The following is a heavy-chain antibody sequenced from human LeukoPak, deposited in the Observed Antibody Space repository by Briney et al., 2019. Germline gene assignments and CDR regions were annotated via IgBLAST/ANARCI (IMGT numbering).Heavy chain of an antibody. CDR1: SGSISTGDYY. D-gene: IGHD1-26*01. V-gene: IGHV4-30-4*01. Sequence: SQTLSLTCTVSSGSISTGDYYWSWVRQPPGKGLEYIGYIYYSGSTYYNPSLKSRVTISVDRSKNQFSLKLSSVTAADTAVYYCARDRGSYWENFDYWGQGTLVTVSS. CDR3: ARDRGSYWENFDY. CDR2: IYYSGST. J-gene: IGHJ4*02.